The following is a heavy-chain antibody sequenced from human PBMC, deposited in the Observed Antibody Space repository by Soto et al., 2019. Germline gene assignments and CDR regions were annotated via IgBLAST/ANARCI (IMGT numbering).Heavy chain of an antibody. CDR3: AKVWGPGYFDY. CDR2: ISYDGSNK. Sequence: QVQLVETGGGVVQPGRSLRLSCAASGFTFSSYGMHWVRQAPGKGLEWVAVISYDGSNKYYADSVKGRFTNSRDNSKNTLYLQMNSLRAEDTAVYYCAKVWGPGYFDYWGQETLVTFSS. CDR1: GFTFSSYG. V-gene: IGHV3-30*18. D-gene: IGHD3-16*01. J-gene: IGHJ4*02.